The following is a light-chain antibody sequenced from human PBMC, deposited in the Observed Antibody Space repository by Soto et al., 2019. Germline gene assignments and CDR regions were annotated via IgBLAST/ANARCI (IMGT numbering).Light chain of an antibody. CDR3: QQYYDWPPYT. CDR1: QSISSH. J-gene: IGKJ2*01. CDR2: GAS. Sequence: EIVLTQSPGTLSVSPGERVTLSCRASQSISSHLAWYQQKPGQAPRLVIYGASTRATGIPGRFSGSGSGTEFTLTISSLESEDFALYYCQQYYDWPPYTFGQGTKVDMK. V-gene: IGKV3-15*01.